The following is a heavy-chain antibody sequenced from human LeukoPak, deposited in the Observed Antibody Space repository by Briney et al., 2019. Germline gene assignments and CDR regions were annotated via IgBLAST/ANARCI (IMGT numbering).Heavy chain of an antibody. D-gene: IGHD3-22*01. CDR3: ARDSSGYPFDY. CDR2: ISNDIRNT. CDR1: GCTFSSYP. V-gene: IGHV3-30-3*01. J-gene: IGHJ4*02. Sequence: GGSLRLSCAASGCTFSSYPMHWVRQAPGKGLEWVAVISNDIRNTYYADSVKGRFSISRDNPKNTLYLQMNSLRADDTALYYCARDSSGYPFDYWGQGTLVTVSS.